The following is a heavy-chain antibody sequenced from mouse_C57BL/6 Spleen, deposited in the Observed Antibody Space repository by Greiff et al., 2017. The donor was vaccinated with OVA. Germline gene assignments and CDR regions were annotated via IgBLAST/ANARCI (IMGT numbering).Heavy chain of an antibody. CDR2: IRSKSNNYAT. CDR3: VRGDGNSLPY. CDR1: GFSFNTYA. Sequence: VQLKESGGGLVQPKGSLKLSCAASGFSFNTYAMNWVRQAPGKGLEWVARIRSKSNNYATYYADSVKDRFTISRDDSESMLYLQMNNLKTEDTAMYYCVRGDGNSLPYWGQGTLVTVSA. D-gene: IGHD2-1*01. V-gene: IGHV10-1*01. J-gene: IGHJ3*01.